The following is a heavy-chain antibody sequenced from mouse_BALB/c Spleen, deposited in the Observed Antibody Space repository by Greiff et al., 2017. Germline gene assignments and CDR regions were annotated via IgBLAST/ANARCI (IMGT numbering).Heavy chain of an antibody. D-gene: IGHD2-4*01. CDR2: IDPYYGGT. J-gene: IGHJ4*01. CDR1: GYSFTGYN. Sequence: VQLKESGPELEKPGASVKISCKASGYSFTGYNMNWVKQSNGKSLEWIGNIDPYYGGTSYNQKFKGKATLTVDKSSSTAYMQLKSLTSEDSAVYYCARGNDYDEDYAMDYWGQGTSVTVSS. V-gene: IGHV1-39*01. CDR3: ARGNDYDEDYAMDY.